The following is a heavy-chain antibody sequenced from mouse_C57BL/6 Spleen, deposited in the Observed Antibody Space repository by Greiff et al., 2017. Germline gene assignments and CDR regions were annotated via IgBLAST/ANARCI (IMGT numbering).Heavy chain of an antibody. J-gene: IGHJ3*01. CDR3: ATDSNFLFAY. Sequence: EVQRVESGPGLVKPSQSLSLTCSVTGYSITSGYYWNWIRQFPGNKLEWMGYISYDGSNNYNPSLKNRISITRDTSKNQFFLKLNSVTTEDTATYYCATDSNFLFAYWGQGTLVTVSA. CDR2: ISYDGSN. CDR1: GYSITSGYY. D-gene: IGHD2-5*01. V-gene: IGHV3-6*01.